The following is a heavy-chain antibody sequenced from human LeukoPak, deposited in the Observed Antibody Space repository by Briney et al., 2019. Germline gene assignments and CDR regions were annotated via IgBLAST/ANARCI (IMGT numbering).Heavy chain of an antibody. Sequence: GGSLRLSCAASGFTFSSYSMNWVRQAPGKGLEWVSYISSGSSTIYYADSVKGRFTISRDNAKNSLYLQMNSLRAEDTAVYYCATSGIVGATGDDAFDIWGQGTMVTVSS. CDR2: ISSGSSTI. J-gene: IGHJ3*02. D-gene: IGHD1-26*01. CDR3: ATSGIVGATGDDAFDI. CDR1: GFTFSSYS. V-gene: IGHV3-48*01.